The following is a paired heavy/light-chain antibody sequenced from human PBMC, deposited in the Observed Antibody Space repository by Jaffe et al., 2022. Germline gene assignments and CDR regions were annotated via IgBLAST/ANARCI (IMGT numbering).Heavy chain of an antibody. Sequence: QVQLVESGGGVVQPGGSLRLSCAASGFTFGSFGMHWVRQAPGKGLEWVAFIRFDGHYKYYADSVKGRFTVSRDNSQNTLYLEMNSLRVEDTALYYCGKEVRYCSGGSCYYSDHWGQGTLVTVSS. D-gene: IGHD2-15*01. CDR3: GKEVRYCSGGSCYYSDH. CDR2: IRFDGHYK. CDR1: GFTFGSFG. J-gene: IGHJ4*02. V-gene: IGHV3-30*02.
Light chain of an antibody. CDR1: QNIYNW. CDR3: QKHDTASFI. Sequence: DIQMTQSPSSLSASVGDRVTITCRASQNIYNWLAWYQQKPGKPPNLLIYAASTLQSGVPSRFSGSGFGTDFTLTISSLQPEDVATYYCQKHDTASFIFGPGTKVDIK. V-gene: IGKV1-27*01. CDR2: AAS. J-gene: IGKJ3*01.